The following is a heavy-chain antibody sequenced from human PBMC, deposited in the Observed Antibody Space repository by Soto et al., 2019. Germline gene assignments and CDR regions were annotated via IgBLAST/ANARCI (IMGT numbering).Heavy chain of an antibody. Sequence: QLQLQEYGSGLVKPSQTLSLTCAVSGGSISSGGYSWSWIRQPPGKGLEWIGYIYHSGRTHYNPSLNSRATISLDSSKNHFSLKLSPVTAADTALYYCAKREGYYYRMDVWGQGTAVTVSS. CDR1: GGSISSGGYS. D-gene: IGHD1-26*01. CDR3: AKREGYYYRMDV. CDR2: IYHSGRT. V-gene: IGHV4-30-2*01. J-gene: IGHJ6*02.